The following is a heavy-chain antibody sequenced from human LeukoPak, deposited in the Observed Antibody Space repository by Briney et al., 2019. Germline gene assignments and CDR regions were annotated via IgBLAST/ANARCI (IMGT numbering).Heavy chain of an antibody. V-gene: IGHV3-21*01. CDR3: ARGEYGSGSYHIDY. D-gene: IGHD3-10*01. J-gene: IGHJ4*02. CDR1: GFTFSSYS. Sequence: GGSLRLSCAASGFTFSSYSMNWVRQAPGKGLEWVSFISSSSSYIYYTDSVKGRFTISRDNAKNSLYLQMNSLRAEDTAVYYCARGEYGSGSYHIDYWGQGTLVTVSS. CDR2: ISSSSSYI.